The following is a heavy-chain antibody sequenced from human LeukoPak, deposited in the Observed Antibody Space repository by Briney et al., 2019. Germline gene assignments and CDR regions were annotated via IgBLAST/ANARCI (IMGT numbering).Heavy chain of an antibody. CDR2: INTDGSST. V-gene: IGHV3-74*01. Sequence: GGSLRLSCAASGFTFSSYWMHWVRQAPGKGLVWVSRINTDGSSTTYADSVKGRFTFSRDNAKNTLYLQMNSLRAEDTAVYYCARGGYYGSGSLDYWGQGTLVTVSS. J-gene: IGHJ4*02. CDR1: GFTFSSYW. CDR3: ARGGYYGSGSLDY. D-gene: IGHD3-10*01.